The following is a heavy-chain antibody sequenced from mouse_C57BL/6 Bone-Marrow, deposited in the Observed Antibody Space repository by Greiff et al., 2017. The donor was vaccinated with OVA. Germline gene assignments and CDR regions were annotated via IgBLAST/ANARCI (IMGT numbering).Heavy chain of an antibody. CDR1: GYAFTNYL. Sequence: VQLQQSGAELVRPGTSVKVSCKASGYAFTNYLIEWVKQRPGQGLEWIGVINPGRGGTNYNEKFKGKATMTADKSSSTAYMQLSSLTSEDSAVYFCARWLLGAMDYWGQGTSVTVSS. CDR2: INPGRGGT. V-gene: IGHV1-54*01. D-gene: IGHD2-3*01. CDR3: ARWLLGAMDY. J-gene: IGHJ4*01.